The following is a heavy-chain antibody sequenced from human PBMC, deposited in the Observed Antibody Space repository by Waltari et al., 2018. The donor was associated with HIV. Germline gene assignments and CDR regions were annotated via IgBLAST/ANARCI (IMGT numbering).Heavy chain of an antibody. V-gene: IGHV1-18*01. CDR2: ISACDGNK. Sequence: QVQLVQSGPEMKKLGASVKISCSASGFTFTTHVSSWVRQAPGQGCEWVGRISACDGNKDCARGLKDRVTLTTDTSTNTAYLEGRSLRSDDTAMYYCGRGGGTWLYDMYYYQGMDVWGQGTTVTVSS. J-gene: IGHJ6*02. CDR1: GFTFTTHV. CDR3: GRGGGTWLYDMYYYQGMDV. D-gene: IGHD2-8*01.